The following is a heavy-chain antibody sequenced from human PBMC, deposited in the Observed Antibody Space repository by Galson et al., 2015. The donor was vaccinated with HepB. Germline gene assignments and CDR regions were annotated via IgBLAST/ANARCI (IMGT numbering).Heavy chain of an antibody. Sequence: SLRLSCAASGFTFSSYWMSWVRQAPGKGLEWVANIKQDGSEKYYVDSVKGRFTISRDNAKNSLYLQMNSLRAEDTAVYYCARDPTMVRGVISAFDIWGQGTMVTVSS. D-gene: IGHD3-10*01. J-gene: IGHJ3*02. CDR2: IKQDGSEK. CDR1: GFTFSSYW. V-gene: IGHV3-7*03. CDR3: ARDPTMVRGVISAFDI.